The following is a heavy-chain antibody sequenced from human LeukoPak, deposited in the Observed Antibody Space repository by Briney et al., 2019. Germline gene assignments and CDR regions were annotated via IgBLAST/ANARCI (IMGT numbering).Heavy chain of an antibody. CDR3: ARGFVYGGNSDEDYYYGMDV. Sequence: GGSLRLSCAASGFTFSSYAMSWVRQAPGKGLGWGSVIYSGGSTYYADSVKGRFTISRDNSKNTLYLQMNSLRVEDTAVYYCARGFVYGGNSDEDYYYGMDVWGQGTTVTVSS. J-gene: IGHJ6*02. CDR1: GFTFSSYA. V-gene: IGHV3-53*01. CDR2: IYSGGST. D-gene: IGHD4-23*01.